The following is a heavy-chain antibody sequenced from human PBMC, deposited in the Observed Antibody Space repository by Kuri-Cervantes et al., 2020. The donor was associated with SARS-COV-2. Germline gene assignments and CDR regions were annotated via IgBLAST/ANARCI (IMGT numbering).Heavy chain of an antibody. Sequence: SETLSLTCAVYGWSFSGYYWSWIRQPPGKGLEWIGEINHSGSTNYNPSLKSRVTISVDTSKNQFSLKLSSVTAADTAVYYCASRYCSSTSCYRTTGKYYFDYWGQGTLVTVSS. D-gene: IGHD2-2*01. J-gene: IGHJ4*02. V-gene: IGHV4-34*01. CDR3: ASRYCSSTSCYRTTGKYYFDY. CDR1: GWSFSGYY. CDR2: INHSGST.